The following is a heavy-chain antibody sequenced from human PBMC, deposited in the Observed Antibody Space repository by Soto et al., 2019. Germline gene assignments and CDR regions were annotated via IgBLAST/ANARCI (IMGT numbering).Heavy chain of an antibody. CDR3: ARVPHSGYDFENWFDP. V-gene: IGHV3-48*02. CDR2: ISSSSSTI. J-gene: IGHJ5*02. Sequence: GGSLRLSCAASGFTFSSYSMNWVRQAPGKGLEWVSYISSSSSTIYYADSVKGRFTISRDNAKNSLYLQMNSLRDEDTAVYYCARVPHSGYDFENWFDPWGQGTLVTVSS. CDR1: GFTFSSYS. D-gene: IGHD5-12*01.